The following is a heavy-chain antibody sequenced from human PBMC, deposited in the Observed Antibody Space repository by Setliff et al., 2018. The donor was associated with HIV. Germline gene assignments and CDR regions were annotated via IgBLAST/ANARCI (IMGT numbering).Heavy chain of an antibody. J-gene: IGHJ4*02. D-gene: IGHD3-10*01. CDR3: ARLPYYVSGGVFDH. CDR2: VYPGDSDT. V-gene: IGHV5-51*01. CDR1: GFNFLAHW. Sequence: PGESLKISCQCSGFNFLAHWIGWVRQVPEKGLEWMGIVYPGDSDTRYNPSSEGQVTVSADKTITTAYLQLTSLKASDTAMYFCARLPYYVSGGVFDHLGKGTLVTVSS.